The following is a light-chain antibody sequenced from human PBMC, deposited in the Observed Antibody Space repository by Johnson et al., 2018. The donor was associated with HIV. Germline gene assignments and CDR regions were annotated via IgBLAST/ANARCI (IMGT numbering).Light chain of an antibody. CDR2: DNN. V-gene: IGLV1-51*01. CDR3: GTWDSSLSTYV. Sequence: QSFLTQPPSVSAAPGQKVTFSCSGSTSNIGNNDVSWYRHLPGTAPKLLIYDNNKRPSGIPDRFSGSKSGTSATLGITALQTGDEADYYCGTWDSSLSTYVFGTGTKVTVL. J-gene: IGLJ1*01. CDR1: TSNIGNND.